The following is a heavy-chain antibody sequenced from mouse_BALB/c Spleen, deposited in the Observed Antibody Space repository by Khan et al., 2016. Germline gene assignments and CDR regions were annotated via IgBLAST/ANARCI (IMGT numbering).Heavy chain of an antibody. CDR1: GFSLTTYG. CDR2: IWAGGST. CDR3: ARDRNYRNYWAMDY. Sequence: QVQLKESGPGLVAPSQSRSITCTVSGFSLTTYGVHWVRQPPGKGLEWLGVIWAGGSTNFNSALMSRLSISKDNSKSQVSLKMNSLQTVDTAMYYGARDRNYRNYWAMDYWGQGTSVTVAS. V-gene: IGHV2-9*02. J-gene: IGHJ4*01. D-gene: IGHD2-1*01.